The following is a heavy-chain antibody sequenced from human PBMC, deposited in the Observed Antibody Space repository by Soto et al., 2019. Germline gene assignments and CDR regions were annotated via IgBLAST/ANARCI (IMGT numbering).Heavy chain of an antibody. CDR3: AKDIGYSGYDCLDY. Sequence: PGGSLRLSCAASGFTFDEYAMHWFRQGPGKGLEWVSGISWNSGSIGYADSVKGRFTISRDNAKNSLYLQMNSLRAEDTALYYCAKDIGYSGYDCLDYWGQGTLVTVST. CDR2: ISWNSGSI. D-gene: IGHD5-12*01. J-gene: IGHJ4*02. V-gene: IGHV3-9*01. CDR1: GFTFDEYA.